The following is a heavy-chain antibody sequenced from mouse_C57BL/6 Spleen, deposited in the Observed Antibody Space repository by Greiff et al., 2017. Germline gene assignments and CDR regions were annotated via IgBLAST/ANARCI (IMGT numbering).Heavy chain of an antibody. V-gene: IGHV1-61*01. CDR3: ARYLPGAYAMGY. J-gene: IGHJ4*01. CDR1: GYTFTSYW. Sequence: VQLQQPGAELVRPGSSVKLSCKASGYTFTSYWMDWVKQRPGQGLEWIGNIYPSDSETHYNQKFKDKATLTVDKSSSTAYMQLSSLTSEDSAVYYCARYLPGAYAMGYWGQGASVTVSS. CDR2: IYPSDSET.